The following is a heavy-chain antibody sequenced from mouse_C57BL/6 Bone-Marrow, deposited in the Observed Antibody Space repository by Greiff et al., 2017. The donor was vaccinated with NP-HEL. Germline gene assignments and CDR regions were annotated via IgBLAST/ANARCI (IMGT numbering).Heavy chain of an antibody. V-gene: IGHV5-4*03. J-gene: IGHJ2*01. Sequence: EVKLVESGGGLVKPGGSLKLSCAASGFTFSSYAMSWVRQTPEKRLEWVATISDGGSYTYYPDNVKGRFTISRDNAKNNLYLPMSHLKSEDTAMYYCARVYDYDGDFDYWGQGTTLTVSS. CDR3: ARVYDYDGDFDY. CDR2: ISDGGSYT. CDR1: GFTFSSYA. D-gene: IGHD2-4*01.